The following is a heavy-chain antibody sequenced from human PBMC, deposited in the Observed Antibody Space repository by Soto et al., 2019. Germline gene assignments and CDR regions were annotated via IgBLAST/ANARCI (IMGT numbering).Heavy chain of an antibody. CDR3: ARLRLTGYFDY. J-gene: IGHJ4*02. Sequence: QVQLVESGGGLVKPGGSLRLSCVASGFTFSDHYMTWIRPAPGKGLEWLSYIRTSSSYTNYADSVKGRFTISRDNAMNSLYLQMNSLRAEDTAVYYCARLRLTGYFDYGGQGTLVTVSA. CDR2: IRTSSSYT. V-gene: IGHV3-11*05. CDR1: GFTFSDHY.